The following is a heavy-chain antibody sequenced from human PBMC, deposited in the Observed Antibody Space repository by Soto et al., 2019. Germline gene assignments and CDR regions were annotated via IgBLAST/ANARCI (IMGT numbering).Heavy chain of an antibody. Sequence: PGESLDVSCKGSGSTFMNDLIGWVLQMPGKGLEWMGIIYPGDSDTRYSPSFQGQVTISADKSISTAYLQWGRLKASDTAMYYCARAGPGYYDNHATYYFDYWGQGTMVTVSS. V-gene: IGHV5-51*01. D-gene: IGHD3-22*01. CDR1: GSTFMNDL. CDR2: IYPGDSDT. CDR3: ARAGPGYYDNHATYYFDY. J-gene: IGHJ4*02.